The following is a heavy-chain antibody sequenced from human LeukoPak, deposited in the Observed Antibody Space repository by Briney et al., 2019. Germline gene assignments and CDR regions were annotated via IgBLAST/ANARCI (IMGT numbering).Heavy chain of an antibody. J-gene: IGHJ6*02. CDR1: GGSISSYY. Sequence: SETLSLTCTVSGGSISSYYWSWIRQPPGKGLGWIGYVYYSGSTNYNPSLKSRVTISVATPKNQFHLKLSSVTAADTAVYYCARARLYGSYYYYYGMDVWGQGTTVTASS. CDR2: VYYSGST. D-gene: IGHD2-8*01. CDR3: ARARLYGSYYYYYGMDV. V-gene: IGHV4-59*01.